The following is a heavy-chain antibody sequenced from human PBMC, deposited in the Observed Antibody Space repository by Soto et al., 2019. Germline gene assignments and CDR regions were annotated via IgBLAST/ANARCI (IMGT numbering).Heavy chain of an antibody. CDR2: ISFHGTNK. CDR1: GFTFSSYG. CDR3: AKDGDFYFDY. V-gene: IGHV3-30*18. J-gene: IGHJ4*02. D-gene: IGHD3-10*01. Sequence: QVQLVESGGGVVQPGRSLRLSCTASGFTFSSYGMHWVRQAPGKGLEWVAVISFHGTNKYYADSVKGRFTISRDNSKNTLYLQMNGLRAEDTAVYYCAKDGDFYFDYWGQGTLVTVSS.